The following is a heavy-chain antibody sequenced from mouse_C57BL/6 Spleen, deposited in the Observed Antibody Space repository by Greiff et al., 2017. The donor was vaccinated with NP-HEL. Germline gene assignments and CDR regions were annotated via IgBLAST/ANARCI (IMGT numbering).Heavy chain of an antibody. CDR3: ERSTREDCSGLFDY. CDR1: GYAFSSSW. V-gene: IGHV1-82*01. D-gene: IGHD3-2*02. J-gene: IGHJ2*01. Sequence: VQLVESGPELVKPGASVKISCKASGYAFSSSWMNWVKQRPGKGLEWIGRIYPGDGDTNYNGKFKGKATLTADKSSSTAYMQLSSLTSEDSAVSFGERSTREDCSGLFDYWGQGTTLTVSS. CDR2: IYPGDGDT.